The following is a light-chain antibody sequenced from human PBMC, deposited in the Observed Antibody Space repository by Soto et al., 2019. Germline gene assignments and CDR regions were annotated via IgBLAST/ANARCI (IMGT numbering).Light chain of an antibody. CDR2: GAS. CDR3: QQYFNGPPLT. V-gene: IGKV3-15*01. J-gene: IGKJ4*01. Sequence: EIVLTQSPATLSVSPGERATLSCRASQSVSSNLAWYQQKPGQAPRLLMFGASTRATNIPARFSGSGSGTEFTLTISSLQSEDFAVYYCQQYFNGPPLTFGGGTKVEIK. CDR1: QSVSSN.